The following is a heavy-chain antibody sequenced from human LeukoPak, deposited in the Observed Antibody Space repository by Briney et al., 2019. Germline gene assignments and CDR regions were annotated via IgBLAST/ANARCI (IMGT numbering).Heavy chain of an antibody. V-gene: IGHV3-48*01. D-gene: IGHD3-10*01. CDR2: ISGSSNTM. CDR1: EFTFSSYY. CDR3: ARDRVRGLRTGAFDI. J-gene: IGHJ3*02. Sequence: GGSLRLSCAAFEFTFSSYYMNWVRQAPGKGLEWISYISGSSNTMYYADSVKGRFFISRDNARNSLYLQINGLTVEDTAVYYCARDRVRGLRTGAFDIWGQGTVVTVSS.